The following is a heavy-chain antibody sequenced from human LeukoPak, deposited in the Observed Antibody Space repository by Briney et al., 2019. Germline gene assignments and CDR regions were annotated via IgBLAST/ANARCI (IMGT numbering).Heavy chain of an antibody. CDR1: GGSISTGREY. V-gene: IGHV4-61*02. CDR2: VYATGSA. CDR3: ARDQYYYDSSTHLQWGGMDV. J-gene: IGHJ6*02. D-gene: IGHD3-22*01. Sequence: PSQTLSLTCTVSGGSISTGREYWSWIRQPAGKGLEWIGRVYATGSANYSPSLKSRATISLDPSKNQFSLKLSSVTAADTAMYYCARDQYYYDSSTHLQWGGMDVWGQGTTVTVSS.